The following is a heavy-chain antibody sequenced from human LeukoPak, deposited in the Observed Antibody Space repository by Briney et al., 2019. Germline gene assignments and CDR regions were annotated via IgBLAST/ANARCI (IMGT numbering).Heavy chain of an antibody. J-gene: IGHJ4*02. CDR3: ARHSSHGTFNN. Sequence: RGSLRHSRVGTGFTFISSVLGGLRQAPGKGLEWVSAIGGNGATYYAESVKGRFTISRDTSRNTLYLQMNSLRAEDTAVYNCARHSSHGTFNNWGQGALVTVSS. CDR2: IGGNGAT. V-gene: IGHV3-23*01. D-gene: IGHD2-15*01. CDR1: GFTFISSV.